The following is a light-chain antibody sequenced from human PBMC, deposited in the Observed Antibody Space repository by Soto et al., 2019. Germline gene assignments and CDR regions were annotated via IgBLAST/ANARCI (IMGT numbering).Light chain of an antibody. CDR1: QSVSSSY. J-gene: IGKJ3*01. V-gene: IGKV3-20*01. CDR2: GAS. CDR3: QQYGSSLFT. Sequence: EIVLTQSPGTLSLSPGERATLSCRASQSVSSSYLAWYQQKPGQAPRLLIYGASSRATGFPDRFSGSGSGTDFTLTISRLEPEDFAVDYCQQYGSSLFTFGPGTKVDIK.